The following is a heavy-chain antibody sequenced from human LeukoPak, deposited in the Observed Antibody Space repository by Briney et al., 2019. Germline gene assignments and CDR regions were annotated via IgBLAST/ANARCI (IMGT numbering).Heavy chain of an antibody. CDR1: GFTFSNYW. CDR3: AKDLQTWYCSSTSCYGPFDY. Sequence: SGGSLRLSCAASGFTFSNYWMHWVRQAPGKGLEWLSRINSDGSGTNYADSVKGRITISRDNGKNTLYLQMNSLRAEDTAVYYCAKDLQTWYCSSTSCYGPFDYWGQGTLVTVSS. CDR2: INSDGSGT. D-gene: IGHD2-2*01. J-gene: IGHJ4*02. V-gene: IGHV3-74*01.